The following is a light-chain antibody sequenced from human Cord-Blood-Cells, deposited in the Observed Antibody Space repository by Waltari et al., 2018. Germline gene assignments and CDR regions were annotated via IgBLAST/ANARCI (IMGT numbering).Light chain of an antibody. Sequence: QSALTQPASVSGSPGQSLTISCTGTSSAVGRYNFVSWYQQHPGKAPKLMIYDVSKRPAGVSNRFSGSKSGHTASVTSSGLQAEDEADYYCSSYTSSSTWVFGGGTKLTVL. CDR3: SSYTSSSTWV. CDR1: SSAVGRYNF. V-gene: IGLV2-14*01. CDR2: DVS. J-gene: IGLJ3*02.